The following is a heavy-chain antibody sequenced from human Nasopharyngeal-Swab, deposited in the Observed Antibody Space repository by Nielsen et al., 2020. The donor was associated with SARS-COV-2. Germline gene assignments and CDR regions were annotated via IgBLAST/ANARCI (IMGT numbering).Heavy chain of an antibody. CDR3: AKGVTMVRGFVNYFYYYTMDV. Sequence: WIRQPPGKGLEWVSVISGNGGTTYYADSVKGRFTISRDNSQNTLFLQLNSLRAEDAALYYCAKGVTMVRGFVNYFYYYTMDVWGQGTTVTVSS. J-gene: IGHJ6*02. D-gene: IGHD3-10*01. CDR2: ISGNGGTT. V-gene: IGHV3-23*01.